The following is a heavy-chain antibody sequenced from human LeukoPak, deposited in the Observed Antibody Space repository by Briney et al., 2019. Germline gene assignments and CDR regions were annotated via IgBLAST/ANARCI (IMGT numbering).Heavy chain of an antibody. Sequence: PGGSLRLSCAASGFTFSDYYMSWIRQAPGKGLEWVSYISSSGSTIYYADSVKGRFTISRDNAKNSLYLQMNSLRAEDKAVYYCASRYCSGGSCYFDYWGQGTLVTVSS. CDR2: ISSSGSTI. D-gene: IGHD2-15*01. CDR3: ASRYCSGGSCYFDY. CDR1: GFTFSDYY. V-gene: IGHV3-11*04. J-gene: IGHJ4*02.